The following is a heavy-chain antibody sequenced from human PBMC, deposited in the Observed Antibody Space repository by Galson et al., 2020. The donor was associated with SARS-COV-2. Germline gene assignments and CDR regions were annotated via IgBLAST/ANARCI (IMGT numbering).Heavy chain of an antibody. CDR1: GGSFSGYY. J-gene: IGHJ4*02. V-gene: IGHV4-34*01. CDR2: INHSGST. D-gene: IGHD6-13*01. Sequence: SETLSLTCVVSGGSFSGYYWNWIRQPPGKGLEWIGEINHSGSTNYIPSLKSRVTISLDTSQNRFSLRLNSVIAADTAVYYCARGIAAAGPFFDYWGQGTLVTVSS. CDR3: ARGIAAAGPFFDY.